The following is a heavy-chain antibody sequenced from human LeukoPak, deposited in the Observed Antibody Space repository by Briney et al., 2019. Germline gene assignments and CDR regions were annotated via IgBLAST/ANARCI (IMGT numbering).Heavy chain of an antibody. CDR1: GLTFGIYW. D-gene: IGHD6-13*01. CDR3: ARAATTGTVDF. V-gene: IGHV3-7*03. Sequence: GGSLRLSCAAYGLTFGIYWMSWVRQPPGKGLEWVANINHDGGATYYVDSMRGRFTISRDNAENSLFLQVNSLRVEDTAIYYCARAATTGTVDFWGQGTLITVSS. CDR2: INHDGGAT. J-gene: IGHJ4*02.